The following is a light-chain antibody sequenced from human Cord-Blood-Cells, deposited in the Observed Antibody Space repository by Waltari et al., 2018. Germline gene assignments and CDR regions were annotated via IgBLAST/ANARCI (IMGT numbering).Light chain of an antibody. Sequence: HSALTQPASVSGSPGQSITISCTGTSSDFGGDNYVSCYPQHPGKAPKLMIYDVSKRPSGVSNCLSGSKAGNTASLTIAGLQAEDEADYYCSSYTSSSTRVFGGGTKLTVL. V-gene: IGLV2-14*01. CDR1: SSDFGGDNY. CDR3: SSYTSSSTRV. J-gene: IGLJ2*01. CDR2: DVS.